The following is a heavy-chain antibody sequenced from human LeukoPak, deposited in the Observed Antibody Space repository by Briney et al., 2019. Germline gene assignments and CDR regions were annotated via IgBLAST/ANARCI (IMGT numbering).Heavy chain of an antibody. Sequence: ASVKVSCKASGGTFSSYAISWVRQAPGQGLEWMGGIIPIFGTANYAQKFQGRVTITADESTSTAYMELSSLRSEDTAVYYCARGLDDSSGYYLDYWGQGTPVTVSS. J-gene: IGHJ4*02. CDR1: GGTFSSYA. CDR2: IIPIFGTA. CDR3: ARGLDDSSGYYLDY. D-gene: IGHD3-22*01. V-gene: IGHV1-69*13.